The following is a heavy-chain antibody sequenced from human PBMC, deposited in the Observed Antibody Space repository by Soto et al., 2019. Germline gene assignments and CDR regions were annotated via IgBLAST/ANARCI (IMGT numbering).Heavy chain of an antibody. CDR1: GGSLSRGGFS. CDR3: ARAEGGIFDY. Sequence: SETLSLTCAVSGGSLSRGGFSWSWIRQPPGKGLEWIGYIYHSGSTYYNPSLKSRVTISVDRSKNQFSLKLSSVTAADTDVYYCARAEGGIFDYWGQGTLVNVS. J-gene: IGHJ4*02. CDR2: IYHSGST. V-gene: IGHV4-30-2*01.